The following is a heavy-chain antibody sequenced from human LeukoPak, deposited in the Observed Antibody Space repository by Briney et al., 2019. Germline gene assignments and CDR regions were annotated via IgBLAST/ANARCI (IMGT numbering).Heavy chain of an antibody. CDR2: INPNSGGT. CDR1: GYTFTAYY. J-gene: IGHJ4*02. D-gene: IGHD4-17*01. Sequence: AAVKVSCKASGYTFTAYYMHWVRQAPVQGLEWMGWINPNSGGTNYAQKFQGRVTMTRDTSTSTAYMELTNLRSDDTAVYYCATSFSVTTDGAFDIWGQGTLVTVSS. V-gene: IGHV1-2*02. CDR3: ATSFSVTTDGAFDI.